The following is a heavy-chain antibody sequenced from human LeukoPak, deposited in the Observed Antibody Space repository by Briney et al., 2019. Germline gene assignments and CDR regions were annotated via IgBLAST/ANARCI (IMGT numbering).Heavy chain of an antibody. CDR3: SSLGLAVAPNWVDP. D-gene: IGHD6-19*01. CDR2: ISYDGSSK. CDR1: GFTFSSYG. Sequence: GGSLRLSCAASGFTFSSYGIHWVRQAPGKGLEWVAVISYDGSSKYYADSVKGRFTISRDNFKNTLYLQMNSLKPEDTAVYYCSSLGLAVAPNWVDPWGQGSLVTVSS. J-gene: IGHJ5*02. V-gene: IGHV3-30*03.